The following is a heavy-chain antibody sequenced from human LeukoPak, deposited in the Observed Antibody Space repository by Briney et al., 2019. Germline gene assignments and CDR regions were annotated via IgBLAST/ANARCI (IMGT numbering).Heavy chain of an antibody. CDR1: GYTFTGYY. CDR3: AREYSSSWYYFDY. CDR2: INPNSGGT. J-gene: IGHJ4*02. Sequence: VASVKVSCKASGYTFTGYYMHWVRQAPGQGLEWMGWINPNSGGTNYAQKFQGRVTMTRDTSISTAYMELSRLRSDDTAVYYCAREYSSSWYYFDYWGQGTLVTVSS. V-gene: IGHV1-2*02. D-gene: IGHD6-13*01.